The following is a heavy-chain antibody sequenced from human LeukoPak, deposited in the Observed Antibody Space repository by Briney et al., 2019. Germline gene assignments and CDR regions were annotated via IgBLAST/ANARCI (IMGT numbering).Heavy chain of an antibody. CDR3: AKINNVDDF. CDR1: GFTFSIFG. Sequence: GGSLRLSCAASGFTFSIFGIHWVRQAPGKGLEWGAAISPDGNKEYYTESVKGRFTVSKDNSNNMIYMQLNSLRGEDSAVYYCAKINNVDDFWGQGTLVTVSS. J-gene: IGHJ4*02. CDR2: ISPDGNKE. V-gene: IGHV3-30*18. D-gene: IGHD1/OR15-1a*01.